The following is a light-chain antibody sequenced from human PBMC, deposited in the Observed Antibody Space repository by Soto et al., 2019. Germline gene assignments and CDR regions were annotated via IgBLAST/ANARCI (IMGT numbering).Light chain of an antibody. V-gene: IGKV1-39*01. CDR2: AAS. J-gene: IGKJ4*01. CDR3: QQSYSTPPLN. CDR1: QSISSY. Sequence: DIQMTQSPSSLSASVGDRVTITCRASQSISSYLNWYQQKPGKAPKLLIYAASSLQSGVPSRFSGSGSGTEFTLTISSLQPEDFATYYCQQSYSTPPLNFGGGTKVEIK.